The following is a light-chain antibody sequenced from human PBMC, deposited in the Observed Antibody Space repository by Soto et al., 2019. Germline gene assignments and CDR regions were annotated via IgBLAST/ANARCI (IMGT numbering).Light chain of an antibody. CDR2: GAS. Sequence: EIVMTQSPATLSVSPGDRVTLSCRASQSVSSNLAWYQQKPYQAPRLLIYGASTRATGIPARFSGSGSGTEFTLTISSLQSEDFAVYYCQQYNKWPLTFGQGTRLEIK. V-gene: IGKV3-15*01. CDR3: QQYNKWPLT. CDR1: QSVSSN. J-gene: IGKJ5*01.